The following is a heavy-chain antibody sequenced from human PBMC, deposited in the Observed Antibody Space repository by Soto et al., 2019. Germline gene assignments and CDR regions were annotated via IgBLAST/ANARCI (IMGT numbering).Heavy chain of an antibody. Sequence: PSETLSLTCTVSGGSISSSSYYWGWIRQPPGKGLEWIGSIYYSGSTYYNPSLKSRVTISVGTSKNQFSLKLSSVTAADTAVYYCARPLGYGSGSYYDWFDPWGQGTLVTVSS. D-gene: IGHD3-10*01. CDR3: ARPLGYGSGSYYDWFDP. CDR1: GGSISSSSYY. V-gene: IGHV4-39*01. J-gene: IGHJ5*02. CDR2: IYYSGST.